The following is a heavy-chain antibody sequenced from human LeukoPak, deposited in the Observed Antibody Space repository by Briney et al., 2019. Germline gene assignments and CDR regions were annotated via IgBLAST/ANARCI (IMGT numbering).Heavy chain of an antibody. D-gene: IGHD6-19*01. V-gene: IGHV1-3*01. J-gene: IGHJ4*02. Sequence: ASVKVSCKASGYTFTSYAMHWVRQAPGQRLEWMGWINAGNGNTKYSQKFQGRVTITRDTSASTAYMELSSLRSEDTAVYYCARELLSIAVASTKYFDYWGQGTLVTVSS. CDR2: INAGNGNT. CDR1: GYTFTSYA. CDR3: ARELLSIAVASTKYFDY.